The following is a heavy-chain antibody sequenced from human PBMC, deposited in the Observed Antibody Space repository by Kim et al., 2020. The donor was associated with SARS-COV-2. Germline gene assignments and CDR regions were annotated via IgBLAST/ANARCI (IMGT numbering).Heavy chain of an antibody. CDR2: IYNSVST. CDR3: ARVAAYCGGDCSVPYFGY. D-gene: IGHD2-21*02. J-gene: IGHJ4*02. Sequence: SETLSLTCTVSGGSISSGGYYWSWIRQHPGEGLEWIGYIYNSVSTYYNPSLKSRVTISPDTSKNQFSLKLNSVTAADTAVYYCARVAAYCGGDCSVPYFGYWGQGTLVTVSS. V-gene: IGHV4-31*03. CDR1: GGSISSGGYY.